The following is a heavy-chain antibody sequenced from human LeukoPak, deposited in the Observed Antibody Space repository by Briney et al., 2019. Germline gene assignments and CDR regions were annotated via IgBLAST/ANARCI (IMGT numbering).Heavy chain of an antibody. CDR1: GFTFSSYA. J-gene: IGHJ3*02. D-gene: IGHD3-3*01. CDR3: ARVWSGYRDAFDI. V-gene: IGHV3-30-3*01. Sequence: GGSLRLSCAASGFTFSSYAMHWVRQAPGKGLEWVAVISYDGSNKYYADSVKGRFTISRDNSKNTLYLQMNSLRAEDTAVYYCARVWSGYRDAFDIWGQGTMVTVSS. CDR2: ISYDGSNK.